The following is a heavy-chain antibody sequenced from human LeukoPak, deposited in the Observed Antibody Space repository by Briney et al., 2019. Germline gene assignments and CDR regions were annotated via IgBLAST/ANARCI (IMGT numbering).Heavy chain of an antibody. CDR1: GFTISGNY. D-gene: IGHD3/OR15-3a*01. CDR3: VLDLFSSFAFDI. J-gene: IGHJ3*02. V-gene: IGHV3-66*01. Sequence: GGSLRLSCAASGFTISGNYMIWVRQAPGQGLEFVSVIYTDDNTLYADSVKGRFTTSRDNAKNALHLQMNSLTAEDTAVYYCVLDLFSSFAFDIWGQGTMVTVSS. CDR2: IYTDDNT.